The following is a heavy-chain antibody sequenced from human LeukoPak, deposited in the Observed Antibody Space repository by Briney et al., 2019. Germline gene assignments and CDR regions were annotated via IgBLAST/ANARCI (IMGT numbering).Heavy chain of an antibody. V-gene: IGHV3-73*01. Sequence: GGSLRLSCAASGFTFSGSAMHWVRQASGKGLEWVGRIRSKANSYATAYAASVKGRFTISRDNSKNTLYLQMNSLRAEDTAVYYCAKTPNTMIGGSWAFDIWGQGTMVTVSS. CDR1: GFTFSGSA. J-gene: IGHJ3*02. CDR2: IRSKANSYAT. CDR3: AKTPNTMIGGSWAFDI. D-gene: IGHD3-22*01.